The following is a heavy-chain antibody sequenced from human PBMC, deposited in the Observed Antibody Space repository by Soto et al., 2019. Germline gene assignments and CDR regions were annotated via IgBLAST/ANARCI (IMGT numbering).Heavy chain of an antibody. CDR2: TWYDGSNK. D-gene: IGHD1-26*01. CDR1: GFTFSTYG. Sequence: QVQLVESGGGVVQPGRSLRLSCAASGFTFSTYGMHWVRQAPGKGLEWVSTTWYDGSNKYYADSVKGRFTISRDNSKNTLYLQMNSLRAEDTAVYYCARERGGYHLDYWGQGTPVTVSS. CDR3: ARERGGYHLDY. V-gene: IGHV3-33*01. J-gene: IGHJ4*02.